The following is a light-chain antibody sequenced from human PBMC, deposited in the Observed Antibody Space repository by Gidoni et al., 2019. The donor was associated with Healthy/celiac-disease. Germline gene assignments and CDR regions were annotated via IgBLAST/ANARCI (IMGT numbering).Light chain of an antibody. CDR1: QSLVYSDGNTY. CDR3: MQGTHWPFT. Sequence: DVVMTQSLLSLPVTLGQPASISCRSSQSLVYSDGNTYMNWFQQRHGQSPRRLIYKVSNRDSGFPDRVSGSGSGTDFTLKSSRVEAEDVGVYYCMQGTHWPFTFGQGTKVEIK. J-gene: IGKJ1*01. V-gene: IGKV2-30*01. CDR2: KVS.